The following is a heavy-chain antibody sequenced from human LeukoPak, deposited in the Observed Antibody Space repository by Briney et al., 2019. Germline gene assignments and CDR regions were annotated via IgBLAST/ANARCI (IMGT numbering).Heavy chain of an antibody. CDR3: ARDRWGYCGGTSCYTADY. J-gene: IGHJ4*02. Sequence: GGSLRLSCVASGFSFSNYGMHWVRQAPGKGLEWVAFIRFDGSNEDYADSVKGRFTISRDNAKNSLYLQMNSLRAEDTAVYYCARDRWGYCGGTSCYTADYWGQGTLVTVSS. CDR2: IRFDGSNE. D-gene: IGHD2-2*02. CDR1: GFSFSNYG. V-gene: IGHV3-30*02.